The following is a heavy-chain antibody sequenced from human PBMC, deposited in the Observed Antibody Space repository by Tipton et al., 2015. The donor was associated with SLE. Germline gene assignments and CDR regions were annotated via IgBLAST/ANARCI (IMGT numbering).Heavy chain of an antibody. CDR3: AKGPGGGAIDY. V-gene: IGHV3-23*03. D-gene: IGHD3-16*01. CDR2: IYSGGNT. CDR1: GFSFGDHT. J-gene: IGHJ4*02. Sequence: PLRLSCAASGFSFGDHTMTWVRQAPGKGLEWVSVIYSGGNTNSAESVKGRFSISRDTSKNTVYLHMTSLRTEDTAVYYRAKGPGGGAIDYWGQGTLVTVSS.